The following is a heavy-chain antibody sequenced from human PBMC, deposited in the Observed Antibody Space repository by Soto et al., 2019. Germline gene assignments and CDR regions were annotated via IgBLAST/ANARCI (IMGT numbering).Heavy chain of an antibody. Sequence: GESLKISCESSGYTFANYWIGWVRQVPGKGLEWVGIIYPSDSRTIYSPSFQGQVTISADKSISTAYLQWTSLKASDTAIYYCSKFKSSSSVHYPQPTDNYTLSTLAARPIPYGASPKISCKGSGYSCSNYW. CDR3: SKFKSSSSVHYPQPTDNYTLSTLAARPIPYGASPKISCKGSGYSCSNY. J-gene: IGHJ4*01. CDR2: IYPSDSRT. D-gene: IGHD1-1*01. CDR1: GYTFANYW. V-gene: IGHV5-51*01.